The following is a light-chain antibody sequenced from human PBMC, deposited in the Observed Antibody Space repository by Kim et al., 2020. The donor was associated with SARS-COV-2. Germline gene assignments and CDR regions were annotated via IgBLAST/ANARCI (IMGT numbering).Light chain of an antibody. Sequence: ELTQLPSASGTPGQRVTISCSGSSSNIGSNTVNWYQQLPGTAPKLLIYSNNQRPSGVPDRFSGSKSGTSASLAISGLQSEDEADYYCAAWDDSLNGPVFGGGTQLTVL. CDR2: SNN. CDR3: AAWDDSLNGPV. CDR1: SSNIGSNT. J-gene: IGLJ3*02. V-gene: IGLV1-44*01.